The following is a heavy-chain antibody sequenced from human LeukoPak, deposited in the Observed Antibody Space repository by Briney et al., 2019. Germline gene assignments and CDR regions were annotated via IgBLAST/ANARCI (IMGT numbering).Heavy chain of an antibody. V-gene: IGHV4-39*01. CDR3: ARVRGQLELLSYYYGMDV. CDR1: GGSISSSSYY. CDR2: IYYSGST. Sequence: SETLSLTCTVSGGSISSSSYYWGWIRQPPGKGLEWIGSIYYSGSTYYNPSLKSRVTISVDTSKNQFSLKLSSVTAADTAVYYCARVRGQLELLSYYYGMDVWGQGTTATVSS. J-gene: IGHJ6*02. D-gene: IGHD1-7*01.